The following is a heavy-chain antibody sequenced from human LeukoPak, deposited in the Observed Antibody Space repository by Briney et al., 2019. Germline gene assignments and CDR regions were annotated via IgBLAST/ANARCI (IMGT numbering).Heavy chain of an antibody. CDR2: IFYSGST. Sequence: SETLSLTCTVSGGSISSYYWSWIRQPPGKGLEWIGYIFYSGSTNYNPSLKSRVTISVDTSKNQFSLKLSSVTAADTAVYYCARHQGWNYPFDPWGQGTLVTVSS. CDR3: ARHQGWNYPFDP. D-gene: IGHD1-7*01. J-gene: IGHJ5*02. CDR1: GGSISSYY. V-gene: IGHV4-59*08.